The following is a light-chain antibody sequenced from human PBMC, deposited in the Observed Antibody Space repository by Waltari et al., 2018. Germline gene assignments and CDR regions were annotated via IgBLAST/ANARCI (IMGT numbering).Light chain of an antibody. J-gene: IGKJ1*01. CDR1: QSVSIY. CDR2: HTS. CDR3: QHYKSLPVS. V-gene: IGKV3-20*01. Sequence: IVLTPFPVPLSLSPRDKATPSCRASQSVSIYLAWYQQKPGQAPRLLIYHTSTRATGIPDRFSGSGSGTDFSLTISGLEPEDFAVYYCQHYKSLPVSFGQGTRVEIK.